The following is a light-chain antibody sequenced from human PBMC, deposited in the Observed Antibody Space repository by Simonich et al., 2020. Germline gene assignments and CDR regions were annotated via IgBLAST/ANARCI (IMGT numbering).Light chain of an antibody. CDR3: QQYYSTPYT. J-gene: IGKJ2*01. Sequence: DIVMTQSPDSLAVSLGERATIHCKSSQSVLYSSNNTNYLAWYQQKPGQHPKLLSYWASTRESGVPDRFSGSGSGTDFTLTISSLQAEDVAVYYCQQYYSTPYTFGQGTKLEIK. CDR1: QSVLYSSNNTNY. V-gene: IGKV4-1*01. CDR2: WAS.